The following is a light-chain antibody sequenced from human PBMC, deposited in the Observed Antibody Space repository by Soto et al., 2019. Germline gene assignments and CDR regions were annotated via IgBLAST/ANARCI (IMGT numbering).Light chain of an antibody. CDR1: HFVSSR. Sequence: VVTQSPATLSASPCERVTLSCSAIHFVSSRLSFYQQRPCQVPRLLIYDTSTRAPGISARFSGRGAGSDFTLTISSLQSEDFAVYYCQQYNKGPLTFGPGTKVDIK. J-gene: IGKJ3*01. CDR3: QQYNKGPLT. V-gene: IGKV3-15*01. CDR2: DTS.